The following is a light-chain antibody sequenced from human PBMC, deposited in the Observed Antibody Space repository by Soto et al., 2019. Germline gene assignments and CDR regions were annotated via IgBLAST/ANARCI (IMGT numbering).Light chain of an antibody. CDR1: QSISSW. CDR3: QQYNSYSPWT. Sequence: DIQMTLSPSTLSASVGDRVTITCRASQSISSWLAWYQQKPGKAPKLLIYKASSLESGVPSRFSGSGSGTEFTLTISSLQPDDFATYYCQQYNSYSPWTFGQGTKVDIK. CDR2: KAS. V-gene: IGKV1-5*03. J-gene: IGKJ1*01.